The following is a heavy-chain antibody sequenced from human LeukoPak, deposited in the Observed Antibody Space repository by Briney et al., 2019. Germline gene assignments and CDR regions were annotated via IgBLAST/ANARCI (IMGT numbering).Heavy chain of an antibody. V-gene: IGHV4-4*07. Sequence: SETLSLTCTVSGASPSRYYGSWIRQPAGKGLEWIGRIYTSGSTNYNPSLKSRVTMSVDTSKNQFSLKLSSVTAADTAVYYCASFGVFQYLDYWGQGTLVTVSS. CDR1: GASPSRYY. D-gene: IGHD2-8*01. CDR2: IYTSGST. CDR3: ASFGVFQYLDY. J-gene: IGHJ4*02.